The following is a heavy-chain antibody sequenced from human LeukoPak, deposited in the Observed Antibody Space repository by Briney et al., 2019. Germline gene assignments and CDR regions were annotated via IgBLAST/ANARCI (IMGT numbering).Heavy chain of an antibody. CDR3: ARANDYTGYYSYFDS. V-gene: IGHV1-46*01. Sequence: ASVKVSCKAFGYTFTRYYMHWVRQAPGQGPEWMGVISPSGGSTTYAQKFQGRVTLTRDMSTSTDYLELSSLRSEDTAVYYCARANDYTGYYSYFDSWGQGTLVTVSS. J-gene: IGHJ4*02. CDR2: ISPSGGST. D-gene: IGHD3-22*01. CDR1: GYTFTRYY.